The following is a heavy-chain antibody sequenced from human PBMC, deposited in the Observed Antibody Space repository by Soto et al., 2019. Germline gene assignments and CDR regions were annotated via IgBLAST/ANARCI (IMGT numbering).Heavy chain of an antibody. CDR3: ASGTAGPTTPYYYYGVDV. D-gene: IGHD6-19*01. V-gene: IGHV4-4*02. CDR2: IYHSGST. CDR1: GGSISSSNW. J-gene: IGHJ6*02. Sequence: PSETLSLTCAVSGGSISSSNWWSWVRQPPGKGLEWIGEIYHSGSTNYNPSLKSRVTISVDKSKNQFSLKLSSVTAADTAVYYCASGTAGPTTPYYYYGVDVWGQGTTVTVSS.